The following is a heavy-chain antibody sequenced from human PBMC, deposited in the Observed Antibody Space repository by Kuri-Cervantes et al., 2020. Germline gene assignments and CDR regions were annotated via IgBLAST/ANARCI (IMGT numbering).Heavy chain of an antibody. V-gene: IGHV4-34*01. D-gene: IGHD2-2*02. Sequence: GSLRLSCAVYGGSFSGYYWSWIRQPPGKGLEWIGEINHSGSTNYNPSLKSRVTISVDTSKNQFSLKLSSVTAADTAVYYCARLYPHYYYYMDVWGKGTTVTVSS. CDR3: ARLYPHYYYYMDV. CDR1: GGSFSGYY. J-gene: IGHJ6*03. CDR2: INHSGST.